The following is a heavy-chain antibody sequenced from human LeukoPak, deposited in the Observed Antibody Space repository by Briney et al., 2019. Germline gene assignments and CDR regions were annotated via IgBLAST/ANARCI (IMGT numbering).Heavy chain of an antibody. CDR3: ARGGNRLKYFDY. CDR2: IYTSGST. Sequence: PSQTLSFTCTVSGGSISSGSYYWSWIRQPAGKGLEWIGRIYTSGSTNYNPSLKSRVTMSVDTSKNQFSLKLSSVTAADTAVYYCARGGNRLKYFDYWGQGTLVTVSS. D-gene: IGHD1-14*01. J-gene: IGHJ4*02. V-gene: IGHV4-61*02. CDR1: GGSISSGSYY.